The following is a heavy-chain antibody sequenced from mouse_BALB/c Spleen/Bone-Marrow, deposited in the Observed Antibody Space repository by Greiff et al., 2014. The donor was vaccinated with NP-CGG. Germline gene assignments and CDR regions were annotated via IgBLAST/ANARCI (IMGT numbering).Heavy chain of an antibody. V-gene: IGHV3-6*02. CDR1: GYSITSGYY. CDR2: ISYDGNN. Sequence: EVQLQESGPGLVKPSQSLSLTCSVTGYSITSGYYWNWIRQFPGNKLEWMGFISYDGNNNYNPSLKNRISITRDTPKNQFFLKLNSVTAEDTATYYCARQPYYFDYWGQGTTLTVSS. J-gene: IGHJ2*01. CDR3: ARQPYYFDY.